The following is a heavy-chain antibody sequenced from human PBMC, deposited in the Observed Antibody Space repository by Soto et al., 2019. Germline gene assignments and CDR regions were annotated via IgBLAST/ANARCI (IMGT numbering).Heavy chain of an antibody. Sequence: PGGSLRLSCAASGFTFSSCAMRWVRQAPGKGLEWVSAISGSGGSTYYADSVKGRFTISRDNSKNTLYLQMNSLRAEYTAVYYCANDPGSGSYYFLGGPGGNEYCQHWGQGTLVTVSS. CDR1: GFTFSSCA. CDR3: ANDPGSGSYYFLGGPGGNEYCQH. D-gene: IGHD3-10*01. V-gene: IGHV3-23*01. J-gene: IGHJ1*01. CDR2: ISGSGGST.